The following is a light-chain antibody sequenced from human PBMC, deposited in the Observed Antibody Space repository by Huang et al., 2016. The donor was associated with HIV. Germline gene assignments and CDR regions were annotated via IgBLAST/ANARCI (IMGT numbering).Light chain of an antibody. CDR2: DTS. CDR1: QSVGNY. J-gene: IGKJ4*01. Sequence: IVLTQSPATLSWYPGERVTPSCRASQSVGNYIAWYQQHPGQSPKLPIYDTSNRATGTPVRFSGSGSGTDLTLTISSLESEDFALYYCQQRSSGVTFGGGTKVQVK. V-gene: IGKV3-11*01. CDR3: QQRSSGVT.